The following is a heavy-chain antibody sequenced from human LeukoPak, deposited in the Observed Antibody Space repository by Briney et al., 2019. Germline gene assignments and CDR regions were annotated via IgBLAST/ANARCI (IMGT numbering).Heavy chain of an antibody. CDR1: GFTFSSYW. V-gene: IGHV3-7*04. CDR2: IKPDGSET. Sequence: GGSLRLSCAASGFTFSSYWMSWVRQAPGKGLECAANIKPDGSETYSVDSVRGRFTISRDNARDSLYLQMNSLRVEDTAVYYCARVYCSGGICSRYFDYWGQGTLVTVSS. D-gene: IGHD2-15*01. J-gene: IGHJ4*02. CDR3: ARVYCSGGICSRYFDY.